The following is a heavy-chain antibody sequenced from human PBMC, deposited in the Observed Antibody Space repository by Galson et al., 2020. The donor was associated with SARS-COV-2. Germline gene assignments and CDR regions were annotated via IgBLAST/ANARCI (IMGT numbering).Heavy chain of an antibody. CDR3: ARHFSGLLLNWFDP. CDR1: GYSFTSYW. CDR2: IYPSDSYT. Sequence: HGESLKISCKGSGYSFTSYWISWVRQRPGKSLEWMGRIYPSDSYTNYSPSCQGHVTISADKSISTAYLQWSSLKASDTAMYYCARHFSGLLLNWFDPWGQGTLVTVSS. J-gene: IGHJ5*02. D-gene: IGHD3-10*01. V-gene: IGHV5-10-1*01.